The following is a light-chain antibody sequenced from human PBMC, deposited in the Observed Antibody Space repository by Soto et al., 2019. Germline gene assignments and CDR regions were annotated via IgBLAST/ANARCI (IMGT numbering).Light chain of an antibody. CDR2: DAS. CDR1: QSVSSS. CDR3: QQGSSSIT. J-gene: IGKJ5*01. V-gene: IGKV3-11*01. Sequence: EIVLTQSPVTLSLSPGERATLSCRASQSVSSSLAWYQQKPGQPPRLLIYDASTTATGIPARFSGSGSGTDFTLTSSSLEPEDVAIYYCQQGSSSITFGQGTRVETK.